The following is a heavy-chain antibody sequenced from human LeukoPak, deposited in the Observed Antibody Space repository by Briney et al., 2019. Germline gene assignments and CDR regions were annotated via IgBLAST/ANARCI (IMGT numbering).Heavy chain of an antibody. D-gene: IGHD4-17*01. Sequence: GGSLRLSCAAYGFTFSSYGMHWVRQAPGKGLEWVAVIWYDGSNKYYADSVKRRFTISRDNSKNTLYLQMNSLRAEDTAVYYCARDFNTGDATPDYWGQGTLVTVSS. CDR1: GFTFSSYG. V-gene: IGHV3-33*01. CDR2: IWYDGSNK. CDR3: ARDFNTGDATPDY. J-gene: IGHJ4*02.